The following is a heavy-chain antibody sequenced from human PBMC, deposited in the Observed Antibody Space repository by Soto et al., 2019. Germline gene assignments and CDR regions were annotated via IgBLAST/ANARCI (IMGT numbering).Heavy chain of an antibody. D-gene: IGHD6-13*01. Sequence: QVQLQESGPGLVKPSETLSLTCTVSGDYISSHYWSWIRQPPGKGLEWIGYVYHSGKTDSNPFLKSGVTISMDKSKNQISRSLTSVTAADAAVYYCARPSGIAPAIWYFDLWGRGTLVTVSS. CDR1: GDYISSHY. J-gene: IGHJ2*01. V-gene: IGHV4-59*11. CDR2: VYHSGKT. CDR3: ARPSGIAPAIWYFDL.